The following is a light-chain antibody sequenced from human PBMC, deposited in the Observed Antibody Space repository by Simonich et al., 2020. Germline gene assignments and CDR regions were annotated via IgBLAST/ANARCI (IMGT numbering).Light chain of an antibody. V-gene: IGLV2-23*03. Sequence: QSVLTQPPSVSGSPGQSITISCTGTSSDGGSYNLVSWYQQHPGKAPKLMIYEGSKRPSGVSNRFSGSKSGNTASLTISGLQAEDEADYYCCSYAGSSTFVVFGGGTKLTVL. J-gene: IGLJ2*01. CDR2: EGS. CDR1: SSDGGSYNL. CDR3: CSYAGSSTFVV.